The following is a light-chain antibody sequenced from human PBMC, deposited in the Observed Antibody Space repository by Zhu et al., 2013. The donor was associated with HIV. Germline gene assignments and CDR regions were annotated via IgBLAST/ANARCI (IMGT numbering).Light chain of an antibody. CDR3: QQYNNWPPWT. V-gene: IGKV3-15*01. Sequence: EIVLTQSPATLSLSPGERATLSCRASQSVSSYLAWYQQKPGQAPRLLIHGASSRATGIPARFSGSGSGTEFTLTISSLQSEDFAVYYCQQYNNWPPWTFGQGTTVEMK. J-gene: IGKJ1*01. CDR2: GAS. CDR1: QSVSSY.